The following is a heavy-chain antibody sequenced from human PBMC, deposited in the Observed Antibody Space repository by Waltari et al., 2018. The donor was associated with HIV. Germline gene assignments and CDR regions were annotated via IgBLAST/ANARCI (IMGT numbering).Heavy chain of an antibody. Sequence: VQPVQSGAAVKKPGASAKASSKTAGYTFGGHYIDWVRQALGQRLEWRGLISPNTGGTHSVQLFQGRVTMTSDTSISTAYMELSRVSSKDTAVYYCARGGTQITISGGPPPDFWGQGTLVIVSS. D-gene: IGHD3-3*01. CDR1: GYTFGGHY. V-gene: IGHV1-2*02. J-gene: IGHJ5*01. CDR2: ISPNTGGT. CDR3: ARGGTQITISGGPPPDF.